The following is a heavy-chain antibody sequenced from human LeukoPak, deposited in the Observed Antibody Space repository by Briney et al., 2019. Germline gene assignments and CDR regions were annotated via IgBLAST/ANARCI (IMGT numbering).Heavy chain of an antibody. CDR1: GFTFSTSG. D-gene: IGHD2-2*01. J-gene: IGHJ4*02. Sequence: GGPLRLSCAASGFTFSTSGVGWVRQAPGKGLEWVSYIYSGLVTHFIDSVKGRFTISRDNAKNSLYLQMNGLREEDTAMYYCARGYCSSTSCHVARHFEYWGQGTLVTVSS. CDR3: ARGYCSSTSCHVARHFEY. CDR2: IYSGLVT. V-gene: IGHV3-48*02.